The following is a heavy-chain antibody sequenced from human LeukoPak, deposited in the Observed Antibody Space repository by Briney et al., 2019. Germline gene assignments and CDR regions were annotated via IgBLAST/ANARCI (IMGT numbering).Heavy chain of an antibody. D-gene: IGHD2/OR15-2a*01. CDR3: ARRVGYCNTNGCSPFDY. Sequence: SETLSLTCTVSGSSISSGGYYWSWIRRPPGKGLEWIGYIYYNGNTFYTPSLKSRVTISFDTSKNQFSLKLTSVTAADTAVYFWARRVGYCNTNGCSPFDYWGQGNLVTVSS. J-gene: IGHJ4*02. CDR1: GSSISSGGYY. CDR2: IYYNGNT. V-gene: IGHV4-30-4*01.